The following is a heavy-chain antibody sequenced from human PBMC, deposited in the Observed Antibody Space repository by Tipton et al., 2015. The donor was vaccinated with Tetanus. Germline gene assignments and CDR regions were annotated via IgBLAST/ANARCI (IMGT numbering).Heavy chain of an antibody. Sequence: TLSLTCAVSGVSIRSSSYFWGWIRQPPGKGLEWIGHIFYTGSSHYNPSFESRVTISVDTSKNQFSLKLTAVTAADTAVYYCARANYDSSKKGPFDSWGQGSLVIVSS. CDR2: IFYTGSS. CDR3: ARANYDSSKKGPFDS. CDR1: GVSIRSSSYF. D-gene: IGHD1-7*01. V-gene: IGHV4-39*07. J-gene: IGHJ4*02.